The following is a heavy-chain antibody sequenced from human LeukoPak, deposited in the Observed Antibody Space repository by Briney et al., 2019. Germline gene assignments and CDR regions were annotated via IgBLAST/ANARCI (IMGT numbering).Heavy chain of an antibody. D-gene: IGHD1-20*01. Sequence: SETLSLTCTVSGGSISSYYWSWIRQPPGKGLEWIGFVSYSGSTNYNPSLKSRVTMSLDTSKRQFSLNLTSVTAADAAMYYCARDLGTNWSLWGQGTLVTVSS. J-gene: IGHJ4*02. V-gene: IGHV4-59*01. CDR1: GGSISSYY. CDR3: ARDLGTNWSL. CDR2: VSYSGST.